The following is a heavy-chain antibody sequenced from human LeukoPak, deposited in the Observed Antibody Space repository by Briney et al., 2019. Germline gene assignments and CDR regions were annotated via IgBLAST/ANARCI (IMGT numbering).Heavy chain of an antibody. D-gene: IGHD4-23*01. CDR3: ARVGDDYGGFDI. V-gene: IGHV1-69*05. CDR1: GYTFTGYY. Sequence: GASVKVSCKASGYTFTGYYMHWVRQAPGQGLEWMGRIIPIFGTANYAQKFQGRVTITTDESTSTAYVELSSLRSEDTAVYYCARVGDDYGGFDIWGQGTMVTVSS. J-gene: IGHJ3*02. CDR2: IIPIFGTA.